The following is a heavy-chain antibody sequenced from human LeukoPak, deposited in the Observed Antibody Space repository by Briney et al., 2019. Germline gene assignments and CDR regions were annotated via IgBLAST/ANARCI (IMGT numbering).Heavy chain of an antibody. CDR2: ISYDGSNK. J-gene: IGHJ4*02. Sequence: GGSLRLSCASSGFTFSRYGMHWVRQAPGKGLEWVAVISYDGSNKYYADSVKGRFTISRDNSKNTLYLQMNSLRADDTAVYYCAKGLRYSDNWGQGTLVTVSS. V-gene: IGHV3-30*18. CDR3: AKGLRYSDN. D-gene: IGHD3-9*01. CDR1: GFTFSRYG.